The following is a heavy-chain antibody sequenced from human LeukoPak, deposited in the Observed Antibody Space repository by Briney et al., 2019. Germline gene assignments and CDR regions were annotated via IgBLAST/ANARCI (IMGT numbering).Heavy chain of an antibody. J-gene: IGHJ4*02. CDR2: ISVDGSNE. V-gene: IGHV3-30*03. CDR3: ARGGYSGSYYGFDY. D-gene: IGHD1-26*01. CDR1: GFTFSSYG. Sequence: GGSLRLSCAASGFTFSSYGMHWVRQAPGKGLEWVAVISVDGSNEYYADSVKGRFTISRDNSKNTLYLQMNSLRPEDTAVYYCARGGYSGSYYGFDYWGQGTLVTVSS.